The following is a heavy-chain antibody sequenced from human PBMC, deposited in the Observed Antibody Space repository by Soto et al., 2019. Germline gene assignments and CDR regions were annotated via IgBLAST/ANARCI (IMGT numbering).Heavy chain of an antibody. V-gene: IGHV1-2*02. CDR3: ARDGPWFDP. CDR2: INPNSGGT. J-gene: IGHJ5*02. Sequence: ASVKVSCKASGYTFTGYYMHWVRQAPGQGLEWMGWINPNSGGTNYAQKFQGRVTITRDTSASTAYMELSSLRSEDTAVYYCARDGPWFDPWGQGTLVTVSS. CDR1: GYTFTGYY.